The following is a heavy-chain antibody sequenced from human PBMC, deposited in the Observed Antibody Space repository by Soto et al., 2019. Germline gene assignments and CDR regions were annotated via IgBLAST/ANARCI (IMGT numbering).Heavy chain of an antibody. CDR1: GFTFSSYA. Sequence: PGGSLRLSCAASGFTFSSYAMSWVRQAPGKGLEWVSAISGSGGSTYYADSVKGRFTISRDNSKNTLYLQMNSLRAEDTAVYYCAKPGGGYDFWSGDELPYYFDYWGQGTLVTVSS. V-gene: IGHV3-23*01. CDR3: AKPGGGYDFWSGDELPYYFDY. J-gene: IGHJ4*02. CDR2: ISGSGGST. D-gene: IGHD3-3*01.